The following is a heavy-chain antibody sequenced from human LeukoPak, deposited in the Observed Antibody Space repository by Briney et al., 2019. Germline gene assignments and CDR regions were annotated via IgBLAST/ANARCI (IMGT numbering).Heavy chain of an antibody. CDR3: ARPSFSSGSYFDH. CDR1: GFTFSSYW. V-gene: IGHV3-7*01. Sequence: PGGSLRLSCAASGFTFSSYWMSWVRQAPGKGLEWVATIKYDGSDKYYVDSVRGRFTISRDNAKNSLYLQMNSLSGEDTAVYFCARPSFSSGSYFDHWGQGTLVTASS. J-gene: IGHJ4*02. D-gene: IGHD6-19*01. CDR2: IKYDGSDK.